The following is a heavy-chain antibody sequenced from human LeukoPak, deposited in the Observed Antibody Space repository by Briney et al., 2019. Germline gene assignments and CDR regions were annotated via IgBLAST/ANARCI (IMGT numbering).Heavy chain of an antibody. Sequence: SVKVSCKASGYTFTSYDINGVRQPAGQGLEWMGWMNPNSGNTGYAQKFQGRVTMTRNTSISTAYMELSSLRSEDTAVYYCARRGGLKRGGSCFDYGGQGTLVTVSS. D-gene: IGHD2-15*01. CDR2: MNPNSGNT. V-gene: IGHV1-8*01. J-gene: IGHJ4*02. CDR1: GYTFTSYD. CDR3: ARRGGLKRGGSCFDY.